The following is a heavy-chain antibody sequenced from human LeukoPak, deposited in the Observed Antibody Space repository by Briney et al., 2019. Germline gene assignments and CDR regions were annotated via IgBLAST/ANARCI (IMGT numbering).Heavy chain of an antibody. D-gene: IGHD1-26*01. CDR3: AREHSGSYLPYGSFDY. V-gene: IGHV4-4*07. J-gene: IGHJ4*02. CDR2: IYTSGST. Sequence: PSETLSLTCTVSGGSISSYYWSWLRQPAGKGLEWIGRIYTSGSTNYNPSLKSRVTMSVDTSKNQFSLKLSSVTAADTAVYYCAREHSGSYLPYGSFDYWGQGTLVTVSS. CDR1: GGSISSYY.